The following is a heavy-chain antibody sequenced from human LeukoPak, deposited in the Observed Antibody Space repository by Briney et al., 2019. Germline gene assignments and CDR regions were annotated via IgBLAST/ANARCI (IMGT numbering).Heavy chain of an antibody. V-gene: IGHV3-48*03. Sequence: GRSLRLSCAASGFTFSSYEMNWVRQAPGKGLEWVSYISSSGSTIYYADSVKVRFTISRDNAKNSLYLQMNSLRAEDTAVYYCARGMDYCTKGVCLGLFDYWGQGTLVTVSS. CDR1: GFTFSSYE. CDR3: ARGMDYCTKGVCLGLFDY. D-gene: IGHD2-8*01. J-gene: IGHJ4*02. CDR2: ISSSGSTI.